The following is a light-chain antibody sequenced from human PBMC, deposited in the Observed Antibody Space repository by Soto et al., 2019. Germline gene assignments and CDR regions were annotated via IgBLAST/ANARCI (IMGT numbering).Light chain of an antibody. J-gene: IGKJ1*01. CDR2: GAS. CDR1: QSVSSSY. CDR3: QQYGSSPT. V-gene: IGKV3-20*01. Sequence: ELVLTQSPGTLSLSPGERATLSCRASQSVSSSYLAWYQQKPGQAPRLLIFGASRRATGIPDRFSGSGSGADFTLTITRLEPEDFAVYYCQQYGSSPTFGQGTKVDIK.